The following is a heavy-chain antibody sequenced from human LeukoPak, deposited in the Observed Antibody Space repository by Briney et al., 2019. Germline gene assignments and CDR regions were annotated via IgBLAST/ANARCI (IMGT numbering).Heavy chain of an antibody. Sequence: SETLSLTYTVSGYSISSGYYWGWIRQPPGKGLEWIGSIYHSGSTYYNPSLKSRVTISVDTSKNQFSLKLSSVTAADTAVYYCARRSYGFYYFDYWGQGTLVTVSS. CDR2: IYHSGST. D-gene: IGHD5-18*01. J-gene: IGHJ4*02. V-gene: IGHV4-38-2*02. CDR3: ARRSYGFYYFDY. CDR1: GYSISSGYY.